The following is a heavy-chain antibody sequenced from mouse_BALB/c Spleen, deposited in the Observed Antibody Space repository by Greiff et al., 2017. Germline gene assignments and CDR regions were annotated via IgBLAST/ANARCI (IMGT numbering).Heavy chain of an antibody. Sequence: EVQLQQSGPGLVKPSQSLSLTCSVTGYSITSGYYWNWIRQFPGNKLEWMGYISYDGSNNYNPSFKNRISITRDTSKNQFFLKLNSVTTGDTATCFDAGEGDEGFDYWGQGTTLTVSS. CDR3: AGEGDEGFDY. D-gene: IGHD2-13*01. V-gene: IGHV3-6*02. CDR2: ISYDGSN. J-gene: IGHJ2*01. CDR1: GYSITSGYY.